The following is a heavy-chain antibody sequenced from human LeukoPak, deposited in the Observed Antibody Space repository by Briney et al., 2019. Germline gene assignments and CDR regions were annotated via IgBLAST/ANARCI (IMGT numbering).Heavy chain of an antibody. J-gene: IGHJ4*02. CDR1: GDSLSSGNYD. CDR3: ARGQDDRSGTFDY. V-gene: IGHV4-61*01. D-gene: IGHD3-22*01. CDR2: MSPSGTT. Sequence: PSETLSLTCTVSGDSLSSGNYDLGWVRQPPGRGLDWITYMSPSGTTKYNPSLKSRVTTSVDTSRTQFSLRLSSVTAADTAVYYCARGQDDRSGTFDYWGQGILVPVSS.